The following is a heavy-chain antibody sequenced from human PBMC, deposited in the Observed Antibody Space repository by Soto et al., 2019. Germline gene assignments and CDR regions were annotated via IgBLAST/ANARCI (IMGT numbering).Heavy chain of an antibody. CDR2: IIPHFGPA. V-gene: IGHV1-69*06. D-gene: IGHD3-9*01. J-gene: IGHJ6*02. Sequence: QVQLVQSGAEVKKPGSSVKVSCKASGDSFNNDGVNWVRQAPGQRLEWVGGIIPHFGPAKYPQKLQGRATITADTRTNTVFMELLSLASDDTAIYYCARGALLDWHNYFALDVWGQGTSVTVSS. CDR1: GDSFNNDG. CDR3: ARGALLDWHNYFALDV.